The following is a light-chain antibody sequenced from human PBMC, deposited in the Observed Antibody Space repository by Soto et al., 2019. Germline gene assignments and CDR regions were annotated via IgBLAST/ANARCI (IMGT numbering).Light chain of an antibody. CDR1: SSDVGNYDL. J-gene: IGLJ1*01. Sequence: QSALTQPASVSGSPGQSITISCTGTSSDVGNYDLVSWYQQHPGKAPKVMIYEVSKRPSGVSYRFSGSKSSNTASLTVSGLQAEDEADYYCSSYAGSNNFVFGTGTKLTVL. CDR3: SSYAGSNNFV. CDR2: EVS. V-gene: IGLV2-23*02.